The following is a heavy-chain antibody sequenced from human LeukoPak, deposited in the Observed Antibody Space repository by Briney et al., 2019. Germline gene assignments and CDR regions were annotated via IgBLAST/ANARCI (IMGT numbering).Heavy chain of an antibody. CDR3: ARADCSGSGGGFDY. V-gene: IGHV3-53*01. Sequence: GGSLRLSCEVSGFTVSAAYMNWVRQAPGKGLEWVSRLYPSDTSHYANSVKGRFSISRDDSKNILYLQMNGLRADDTAIYYCARADCSGSGGGFDYWGQGTLVTVS. J-gene: IGHJ4*02. CDR2: LYPSDTS. CDR1: GFTVSAAY. D-gene: IGHD3-10*01.